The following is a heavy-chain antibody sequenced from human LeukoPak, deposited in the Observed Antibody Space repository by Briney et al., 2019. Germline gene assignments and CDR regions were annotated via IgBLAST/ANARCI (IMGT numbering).Heavy chain of an antibody. D-gene: IGHD2-2*02. V-gene: IGHV1-2*02. Sequence: ASVKVSCKASGYTFTGYYMHWVRQAPGQGLEWMGWINPNSGGTNYAQKFQGRVTMTRDTSISTAYMELSRLRSDDTAVYYCARERSSVPAAIDAFDIWGQGTMVTVSS. CDR1: GYTFTGYY. CDR3: ARERSSVPAAIDAFDI. CDR2: INPNSGGT. J-gene: IGHJ3*02.